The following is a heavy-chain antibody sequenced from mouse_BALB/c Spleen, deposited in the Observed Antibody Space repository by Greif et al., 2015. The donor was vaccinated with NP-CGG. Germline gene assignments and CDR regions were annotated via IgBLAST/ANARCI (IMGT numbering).Heavy chain of an antibody. D-gene: IGHD1-1*01. CDR1: GYTFTSYY. J-gene: IGHJ4*01. V-gene: IGHV1S81*02. Sequence: VQLQQSGAELVKPGASVKLSCKASGYTFTSYYMYWVKQRPGQGLEWIGEINPSNGGTNFNEKFKSKATLTVDKSSSTAYMQLSSLTSEDSAVYYCTRFYYGSSYYAMDYWGQGTSVTDSS. CDR2: INPSNGGT. CDR3: TRFYYGSSYYAMDY.